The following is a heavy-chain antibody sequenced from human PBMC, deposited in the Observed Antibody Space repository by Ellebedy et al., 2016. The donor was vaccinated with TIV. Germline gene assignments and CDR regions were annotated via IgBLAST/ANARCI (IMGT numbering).Heavy chain of an antibody. D-gene: IGHD6-13*01. J-gene: IGHJ4*02. CDR2: INHSGTT. V-gene: IGHV4-34*01. Sequence: SETLSLTXAVFRGSFSGYYWSWIRQPPGKGLEWIGEINHSGTTNYSPSLKSRVTISVDTSKNQFSLKLSSVTAADTAVYYCARSARYSSSWSRAPPYYWGQGTLVSVSS. CDR1: RGSFSGYY. CDR3: ARSARYSSSWSRAPPYY.